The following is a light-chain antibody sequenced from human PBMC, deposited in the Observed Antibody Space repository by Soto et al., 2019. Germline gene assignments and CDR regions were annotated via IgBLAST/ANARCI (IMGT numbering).Light chain of an antibody. CDR3: HQYGLSPRHP. V-gene: IGKV3-20*01. CDR1: QSVNSNY. CDR2: GAS. J-gene: IGKJ2*01. Sequence: EIVLTQSPGTLSLSPGERAILSCRASQSVNSNYLAWYQQKPGQAPRLLIYGASSRATGVPNRVSGSGSGTDFTLTISSLEPEDFAVYYCHQYGLSPRHPFGQGTKLEIK.